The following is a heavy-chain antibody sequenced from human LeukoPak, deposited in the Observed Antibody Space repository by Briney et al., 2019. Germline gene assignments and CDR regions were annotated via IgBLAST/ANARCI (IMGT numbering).Heavy chain of an antibody. CDR2: INPNSGGT. V-gene: IGHV1-2*02. Sequence: ASVKVSCKASGYTFTGYYMHWVRQAPGQGLEWMGWINPNSGGTNYAQKFQGRVTMTRDTSISTAYMELSRLRSDDTAGYYCARDYPLRDFWSGYYILKGSPFDFWGQGTLVTVSS. CDR3: ARDYPLRDFWSGYYILKGSPFDF. J-gene: IGHJ4*02. CDR1: GYTFTGYY. D-gene: IGHD3-3*01.